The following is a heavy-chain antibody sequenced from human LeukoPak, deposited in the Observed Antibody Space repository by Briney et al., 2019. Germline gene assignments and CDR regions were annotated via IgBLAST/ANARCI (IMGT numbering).Heavy chain of an antibody. V-gene: IGHV4-59*01. J-gene: IGHJ4*02. Sequence: PSETLSLTCTVSGVSISSCYWSWIRQPPGKGLEWIGYIYYSGSTNYTPSLKSRVTISVDTSKNQFSLKLSSVTAADTAVYYCARSAPYLLRFLEYRFDYWGQGTLVTVSS. D-gene: IGHD3-3*01. CDR3: ARSAPYLLRFLEYRFDY. CDR1: GVSISSCY. CDR2: IYYSGST.